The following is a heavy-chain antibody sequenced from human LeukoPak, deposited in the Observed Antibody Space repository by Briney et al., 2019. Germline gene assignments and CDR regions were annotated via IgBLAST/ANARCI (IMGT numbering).Heavy chain of an antibody. V-gene: IGHV3-23*01. CDR2: ISGNGGSA. CDR3: GNISPFYDDVSGLMSFDY. CDR1: GFTFSSYG. J-gene: IGHJ4*02. Sequence: PGGSLRLSCAASGFTFSSYGMRWVRQAPGKGLEWVSPISGNGGSAYYADSVKGRFTISRDNSKNTLYLQMNSLRAEDTAVYYCGNISPFYDDVSGLMSFDYWGQGTLVTVSS. D-gene: IGHD3-22*01.